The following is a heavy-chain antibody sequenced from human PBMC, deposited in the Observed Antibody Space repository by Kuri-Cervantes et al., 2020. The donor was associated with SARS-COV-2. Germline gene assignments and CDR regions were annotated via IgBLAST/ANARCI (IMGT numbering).Heavy chain of an antibody. V-gene: IGHV4-4*07. CDR2: IYTSGST. CDR3: ARDPGIAAAGTFPKEYCYYYYYMDV. D-gene: IGHD6-13*01. J-gene: IGHJ6*03. CDR1: GGSISSYY. Sequence: SETLSLTCTVSGGSISSYYWSWIRQPAGKGLEWIGRIYTSGSTNYNPSLKSRVTMSVDTSKNQFSLKLSSVTAADTAVYYCARDPGIAAAGTFPKEYCYYYYYMDVWGKGTTVTVSS.